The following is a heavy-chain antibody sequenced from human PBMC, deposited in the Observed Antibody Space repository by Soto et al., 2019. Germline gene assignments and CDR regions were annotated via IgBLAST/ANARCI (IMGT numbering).Heavy chain of an antibody. CDR2: MNPNSGNT. J-gene: IGHJ6*02. CDR1: GDTFSTYT. D-gene: IGHD3-22*01. V-gene: IGHV1-8*01. CDR3: ARIPSYDTSGPLDYYYGMDV. Sequence: ASVKVSCKASGDTFSTYTITWVRQASGQGLEWMGWMNPNSGNTGYAQKFQGRVTMTRNTAIGTAYMELSSLRSEDTAVYYCARIPSYDTSGPLDYYYGMDVWGPGTTVTVSS.